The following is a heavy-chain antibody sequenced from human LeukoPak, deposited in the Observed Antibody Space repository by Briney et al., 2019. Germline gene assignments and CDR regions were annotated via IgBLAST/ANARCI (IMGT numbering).Heavy chain of an antibody. D-gene: IGHD2-2*01. CDR2: IRYDGSNK. CDR1: GFTFSSYG. V-gene: IGHV3-30*02. CDR3: AKDWPSPRSSTSCPGY. J-gene: IGHJ4*02. Sequence: GGSLRLSCAASGFTFSSYGMHWVRQAPGKGLEWVAFIRYDGSNKYYADSVKGRFTISRDNSKNTLYLQMNSLRAEDTAVYYCAKDWPSPRSSTSCPGYWGQGTLVTVSS.